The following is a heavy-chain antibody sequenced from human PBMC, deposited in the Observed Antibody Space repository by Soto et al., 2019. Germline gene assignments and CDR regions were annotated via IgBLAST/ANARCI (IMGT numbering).Heavy chain of an antibody. CDR3: ARGMYSTSWYTYYYGMDV. Sequence: WETLSLTCAVSGGSFGDYYRSWIRQPPGGGLEWIGEINHSGSTNYNPSLKSLVTISVDTSKNQFSLKLSYVTTADTAVYYCARGMYSTSWYTYYYGMDVWGQGTTVTVSS. CDR1: GGSFGDYY. V-gene: IGHV4-34*01. CDR2: INHSGST. J-gene: IGHJ6*02. D-gene: IGHD6-13*01.